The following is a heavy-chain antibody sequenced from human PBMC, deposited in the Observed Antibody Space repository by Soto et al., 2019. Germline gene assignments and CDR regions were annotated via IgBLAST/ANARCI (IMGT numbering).Heavy chain of an antibody. Sequence: GGSLRLSCAAPGFTFSSYSMNWVRQAPGKGLEWVSSISCSSSYIYYADSVKGRFTISRDNAKNSLYLQMNSLRAEDTAVYYCAKDWNTHYYDSSGYYWGQGTLVTVSS. J-gene: IGHJ4*02. D-gene: IGHD3-22*01. CDR3: AKDWNTHYYDSSGYY. CDR1: GFTFSSYS. CDR2: ISCSSSYI. V-gene: IGHV3-21*01.